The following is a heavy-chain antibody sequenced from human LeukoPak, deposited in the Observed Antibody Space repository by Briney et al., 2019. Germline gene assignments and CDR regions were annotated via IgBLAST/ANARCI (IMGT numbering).Heavy chain of an antibody. CDR2: INPNSGGT. J-gene: IGHJ4*02. Sequence: ASVKVSCKASGYTFTGYYMHWVRQAPGQGLEWMGWINPNSGGTNYAQKLQGRVTMTRDTSISTAYMELSRLRSDDTAVYYCARGALRFLEWLSPLDYWGQGTLVTVSS. CDR1: GYTFTGYY. CDR3: ARGALRFLEWLSPLDY. V-gene: IGHV1-2*02. D-gene: IGHD3-3*01.